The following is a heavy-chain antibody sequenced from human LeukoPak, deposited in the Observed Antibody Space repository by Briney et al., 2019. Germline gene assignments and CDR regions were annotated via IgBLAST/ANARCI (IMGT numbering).Heavy chain of an antibody. V-gene: IGHV4-39*01. Sequence: SETLSLTCALYGGSFTYYYWGWIRQPPGKGLDWIGTIYYSGSTYYNPSLKSRVTISVDTSKNQFSLKLSSVTAADTAVYYCARLLLNWNDKGVNYWGQGTLVTVSS. CDR3: ARLLLNWNDKGVNY. CDR1: GGSFTYYY. J-gene: IGHJ4*02. D-gene: IGHD1-1*01. CDR2: IYYSGST.